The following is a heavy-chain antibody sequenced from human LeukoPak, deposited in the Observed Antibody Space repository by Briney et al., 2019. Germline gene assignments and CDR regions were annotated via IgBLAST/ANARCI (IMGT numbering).Heavy chain of an antibody. CDR2: INSDGSDT. D-gene: IGHD2-15*01. CDR1: GFTFSSHW. V-gene: IGHV3-74*01. Sequence: PGGSLRLSCAASGFTFSSHWMHWVRHAPGKGVVWVSHINSDGSDTSYADSVKGRFTISRDNAKNTLYLQMNSLRAEDTAVYYCVRGRFGGYFDHWGQGSLVTV. CDR3: VRGRFGGYFDH. J-gene: IGHJ4*02.